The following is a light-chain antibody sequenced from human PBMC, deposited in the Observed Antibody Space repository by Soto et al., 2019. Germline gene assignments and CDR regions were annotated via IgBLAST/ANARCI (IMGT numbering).Light chain of an antibody. Sequence: EIVMTQSPATLSVSPGERATLSCRASQSVNSNLAWYQQKPGQAPRLLIYGASTRATGIPARFSGSGSGTDFTLTISSLQSEAFAVYYCQQYNNWPPRTFGQGTKLEIK. CDR2: GAS. J-gene: IGKJ2*01. CDR3: QQYNNWPPRT. CDR1: QSVNSN. V-gene: IGKV3-15*01.